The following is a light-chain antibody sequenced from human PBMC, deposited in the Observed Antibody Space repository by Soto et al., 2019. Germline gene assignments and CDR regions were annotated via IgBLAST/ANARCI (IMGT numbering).Light chain of an antibody. CDR1: QSISSY. J-gene: IGKJ4*01. CDR3: RQYGTSLGFP. CDR2: AAS. V-gene: IGKV1-39*02. Sequence: DIQLTQSPACLCASVGDRVTITCRASQSISSYLNWYQQKPGKAPKLLIYAASSLQSGVPSRFSGSGSGTDFTLNISRLEPEDFAVYYCRQYGTSLGFPVGRGTRWIS.